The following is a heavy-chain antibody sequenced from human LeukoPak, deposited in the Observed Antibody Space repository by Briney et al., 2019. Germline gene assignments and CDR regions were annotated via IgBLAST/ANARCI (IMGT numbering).Heavy chain of an antibody. CDR2: IYPGDSDT. CDR1: GYSITSYW. D-gene: IGHD3-10*01. Sequence: GGSLKISCQGSGYSITSYWIGWVRQVPGKGLEWMGIIYPGDSDTRYSPSFQGQVTISADKSISTAYLQWSSLKASDTAMYYCARHEEGLYYGSGVIDYWGQGTLVTVSS. V-gene: IGHV5-51*01. CDR3: ARHEEGLYYGSGVIDY. J-gene: IGHJ4*02.